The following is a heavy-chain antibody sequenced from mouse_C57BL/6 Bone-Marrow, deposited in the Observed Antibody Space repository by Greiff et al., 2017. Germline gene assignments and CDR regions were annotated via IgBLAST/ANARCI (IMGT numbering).Heavy chain of an antibody. CDR1: GFSLTSYG. V-gene: IGHV2-2*01. CDR3: ARNSNSNYGLYYYAMDY. Sequence: QVQLQQSGPGLVQPSQRLSITCTVSGFSLTSYGVHWVRQSPGKGLEWLGVIWSGGSTDYNAAFISRLSISKDNSKSQVFFKMNSLQADDTAISYCARNSNSNYGLYYYAMDYWGQGTSVTVSS. J-gene: IGHJ4*01. D-gene: IGHD2-5*01. CDR2: IWSGGST.